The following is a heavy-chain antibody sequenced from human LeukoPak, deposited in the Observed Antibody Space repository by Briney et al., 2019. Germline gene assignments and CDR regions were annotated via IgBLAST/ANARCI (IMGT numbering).Heavy chain of an antibody. CDR3: ASTYYDFWSGYSNYYGMDV. J-gene: IGHJ6*02. CDR2: IYYSGST. Sequence: PSETLSLTCKVSGGSISSYYWGWIRQPPGKGLEWIGYIYYSGSTNYNPSLKSRVTISVDTSKNQFSLKLSSVTAADTAVYYCASTYYDFWSGYSNYYGMDVWGQGTTVTVSS. D-gene: IGHD3-3*01. CDR1: GGSISSYY. V-gene: IGHV4-59*01.